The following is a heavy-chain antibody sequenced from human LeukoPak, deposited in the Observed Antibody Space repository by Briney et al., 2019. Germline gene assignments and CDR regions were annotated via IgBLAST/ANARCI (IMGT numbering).Heavy chain of an antibody. D-gene: IGHD2-15*01. J-gene: IGHJ4*02. V-gene: IGHV4-30-4*01. CDR3: ARTVVAAIRFDY. CDR1: GGSISSGDYY. CDR2: IYYSGST. Sequence: SETLSLTCTVSGGSISSGDYYWSWIRQPPGTGLEWIGYIYYSGSTYYNPSLKSRVTISVDTSKNQFSLKLSSVTAADTAVYYCARTVVAAIRFDYWGQGTLVTVSS.